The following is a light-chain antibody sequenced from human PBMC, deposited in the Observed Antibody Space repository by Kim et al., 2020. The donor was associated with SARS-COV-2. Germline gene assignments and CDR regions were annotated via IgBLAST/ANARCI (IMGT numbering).Light chain of an antibody. CDR3: QQYSSWPLT. CDR2: AAS. J-gene: IGKJ4*01. CDR1: QSISNN. V-gene: IGKV3D-15*01. Sequence: IVMTQSPVNMSVSPGEGATLSCRASQSISNNLAWYQQKAGQAPRLLIYAASTRATDFPVRFSGSGSGTEFTLTIAGLQSDDIGVYYCQQYSSWPLTFGGGTKVDIK.